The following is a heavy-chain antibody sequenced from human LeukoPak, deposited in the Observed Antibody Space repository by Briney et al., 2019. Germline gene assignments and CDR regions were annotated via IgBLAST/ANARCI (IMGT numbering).Heavy chain of an antibody. J-gene: IGHJ5*02. V-gene: IGHV1-69*04. Sequence: ASVKVSCKASGGTFSSYAISWVRQAPGQGLEWMGRIIPILGIANYAQKFQGRVTITADKSTSTAYMELSSLRAEDTAVYYCARGRPYSSSWYDWFDPWGQGTLVTVSS. CDR2: IIPILGIA. D-gene: IGHD6-13*01. CDR1: GGTFSSYA. CDR3: ARGRPYSSSWYDWFDP.